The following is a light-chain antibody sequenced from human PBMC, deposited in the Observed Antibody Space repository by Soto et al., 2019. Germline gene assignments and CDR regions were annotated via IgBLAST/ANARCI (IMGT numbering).Light chain of an antibody. CDR2: TAS. Sequence: DLQMTQSPSSLSASVGDRVTITCRASQGIRNDLAWYQQKPGKAPKRLIYTASTLQSGVPSRFSGSGSGTEFTLTISSLQPEDFATYYCLQYNDYWTFGQGTKVEIK. CDR3: LQYNDYWT. CDR1: QGIRND. J-gene: IGKJ1*01. V-gene: IGKV1-17*01.